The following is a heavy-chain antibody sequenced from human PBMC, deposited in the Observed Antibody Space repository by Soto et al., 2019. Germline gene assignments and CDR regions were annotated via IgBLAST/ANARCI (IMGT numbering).Heavy chain of an antibody. V-gene: IGHV4-34*01. D-gene: IGHD3-10*01. J-gene: IGHJ6*03. CDR3: ARGLILWFGELSRRGGYYYYMDV. CDR1: DGSFSGYQ. CDR2: INDSGNM. Sequence: QVQLQQWGAGLLKPSETLSLTCAVYDGSFSGYQWSWIRQTPGKGLEWIAEINDSGNMNYNPSLKSRVSILVDTAKNQISLKLSSVTAADTAVYYCARGLILWFGELSRRGGYYYYMDVWGKGTTVTVSS.